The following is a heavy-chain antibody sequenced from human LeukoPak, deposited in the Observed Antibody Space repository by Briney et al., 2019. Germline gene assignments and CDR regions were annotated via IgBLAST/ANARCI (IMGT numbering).Heavy chain of an antibody. CDR3: ATSLGAGAAY. CDR2: IHPGDSDT. V-gene: IGHV5-51*01. J-gene: IGHJ4*02. Sequence: GESLKISCKGSGYSFTSYWIGWVRQMPGKGLEYMGIIHPGDSDTRYSPSFQGQVTISVDKSISTTYLQWSTLKASDTAMYYCATSLGAGAAYWGQGTLVTVSS. D-gene: IGHD4/OR15-4a*01. CDR1: GYSFTSYW.